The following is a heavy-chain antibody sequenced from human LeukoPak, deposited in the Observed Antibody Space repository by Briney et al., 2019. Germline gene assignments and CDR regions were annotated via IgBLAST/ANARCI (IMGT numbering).Heavy chain of an antibody. J-gene: IGHJ4*02. CDR2: INSGGDFT. CDR1: GFTFSSFA. Sequence: GGSLRLSCAASGFTFSSFAMTWVRQAPGKGLEWVSAINSGGDFTLYSDSVKGRFTISRDNSKNTLHLQMNSLRAEDTAVYYCAKGGAQVGGQGTLVTVSS. V-gene: IGHV3-23*01. D-gene: IGHD1-26*01. CDR3: AKGGAQV.